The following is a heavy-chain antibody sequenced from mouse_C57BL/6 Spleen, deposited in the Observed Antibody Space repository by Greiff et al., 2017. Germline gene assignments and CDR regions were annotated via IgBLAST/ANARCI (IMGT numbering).Heavy chain of an antibody. J-gene: IGHJ1*03. D-gene: IGHD1-1*01. CDR2: ISGGGGNT. Sequence: EVQLVESGGGLVKPGGSLKLSCAASGFTFSSYTMSWVRQTPEKRLEWVATISGGGGNTYYPDSVKGRFTISRDNAKNTLYLQMSSLRSEDTALYYWARHADYYGSSYDWYFDVWGTGTTVTVSS. V-gene: IGHV5-9*01. CDR3: ARHADYYGSSYDWYFDV. CDR1: GFTFSSYT.